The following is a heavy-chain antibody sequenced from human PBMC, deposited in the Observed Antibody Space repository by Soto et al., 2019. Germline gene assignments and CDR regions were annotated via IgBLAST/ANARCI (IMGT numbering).Heavy chain of an antibody. V-gene: IGHV4-4*02. CDR2: IYHNERT. Sequence: QVQLQESGPGLVKPSGTLSLTCAVSGVSISSSQWWSWVRQPPGKGLEWIGEIYHNERTNYNPSLKSRLTMSLDRSKNQVSLKLSSVTAADTATYYCGRTKDYFYGLDVWGQGTTVTVSS. J-gene: IGHJ6*02. CDR3: GRTKDYFYGLDV. CDR1: GVSISSSQW.